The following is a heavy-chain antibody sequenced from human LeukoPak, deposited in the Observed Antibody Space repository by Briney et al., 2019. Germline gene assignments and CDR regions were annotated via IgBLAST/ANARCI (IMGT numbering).Heavy chain of an antibody. CDR1: GGTFSSYA. J-gene: IGHJ4*02. D-gene: IGHD3-22*01. V-gene: IGHV1-69*13. CDR2: IIPIFGTA. Sequence: SVKVSCKASGGTFSSYAISWVRQAPEQGLEWMGGIIPIFGTANYAQKFQGRVTITADESTSTAYMELSSLRSEDTAVYYCARDSIQTGYLGKYYYDSSGAALYYFDYWGQGTLVTVSS. CDR3: ARDSIQTGYLGKYYYDSSGAALYYFDY.